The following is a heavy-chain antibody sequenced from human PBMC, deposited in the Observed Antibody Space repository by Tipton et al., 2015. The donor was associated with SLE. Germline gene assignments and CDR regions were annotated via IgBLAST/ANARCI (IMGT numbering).Heavy chain of an antibody. CDR1: GGSLSGHY. CDR2: SNESGKT. J-gene: IGHJ4*02. D-gene: IGHD1-26*01. CDR3: ARVAGVGGYLYYFDY. Sequence: TLSLTCAVYGGSLSGHYWSWIRQTPGKGLECIGESNESGKTNYNPALKSRATLSVDTSRNQFSLRLTSVTAADTAVYYCARVAGVGGYLYYFDYWGQGTLVTVSS. V-gene: IGHV4-34*01.